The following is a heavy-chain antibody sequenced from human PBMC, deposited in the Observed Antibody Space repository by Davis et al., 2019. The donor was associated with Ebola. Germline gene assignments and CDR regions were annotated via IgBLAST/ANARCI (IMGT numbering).Heavy chain of an antibody. CDR2: ISAYNGNT. V-gene: IGHV1-18*04. CDR1: GYTFTGYY. J-gene: IGHJ6*02. Sequence: ASVKVSCKASGYTFTGYYMHWVRQAPGQGLEWMGWISAYNGNTNYAQKLQGRVTMTTDTSTSTAYMELRSLRSDDTAVYYCARVRRQWLVSYYYYGMDVWGQGTTVTVSS. D-gene: IGHD6-19*01. CDR3: ARVRRQWLVSYYYYGMDV.